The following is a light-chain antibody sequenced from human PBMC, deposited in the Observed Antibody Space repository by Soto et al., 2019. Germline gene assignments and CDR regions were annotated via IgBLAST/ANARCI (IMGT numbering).Light chain of an antibody. J-gene: IGLJ1*01. CDR2: DVS. V-gene: IGLV2-14*03. Sequence: QSVLTQPASVSGSPGLSITISCTGTSXDVGAYNFVSWYQQHPDKDPKLMIFDVSNRPSGVSNRFSGSKSGNTASLTISGLQSEDEAEYYCGSYTTSSNYVFGTGTKVTVL. CDR3: GSYTTSSNYV. CDR1: SXDVGAYNF.